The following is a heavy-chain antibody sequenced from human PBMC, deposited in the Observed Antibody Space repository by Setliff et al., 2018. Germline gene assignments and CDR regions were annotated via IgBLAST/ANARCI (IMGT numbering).Heavy chain of an antibody. CDR3: ARGSSSYDY. J-gene: IGHJ4*02. CDR1: GFTFSSYW. D-gene: IGHD6-6*01. V-gene: IGHV3-7*01. CDR2: IKQGGSEK. Sequence: LRLSCAASGFTFSSYWMSWVRQAPGKGLEWVANIKQGGSEKYYVDSVKGRFIISRDNAKNSLYLQMNSLRAEDTAVYYCARGSSSYDYWGQGTLVTVSS.